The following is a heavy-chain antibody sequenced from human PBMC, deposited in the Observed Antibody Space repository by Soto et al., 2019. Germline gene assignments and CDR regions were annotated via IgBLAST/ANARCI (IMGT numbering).Heavy chain of an antibody. V-gene: IGHV3-23*01. CDR1: GFTFTNYA. D-gene: IGHD6-13*01. CDR3: AKDTYSSSWYF. J-gene: IGHJ4*02. Sequence: EVQLLESGGGLVQPGGSLRLSCAGSGFTFTNYAMTWVRQAPGKGLEWVSSISNRGSDTYYVDSVKGRFTISRDNSKNTLYLQMNSLRAEDTAVYYCAKDTYSSSWYFWGQGTLVTVSS. CDR2: ISNRGSDT.